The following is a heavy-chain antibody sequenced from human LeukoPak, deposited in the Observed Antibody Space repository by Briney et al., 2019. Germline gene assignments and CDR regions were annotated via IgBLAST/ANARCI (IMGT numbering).Heavy chain of an antibody. D-gene: IGHD3-22*01. V-gene: IGHV4-39*07. Sequence: SETLSLTCTVSGGSISSSSYYWGWIRQPPGKGLEWIGSIYYSGSTYYNPALKSRVTISVDTSKNQFSLKLSSVTAADTAVYYCARSLPDSSGYYWIYQDYWGQGTLVTVSS. CDR2: IYYSGST. J-gene: IGHJ4*02. CDR1: GGSISSSSYY. CDR3: ARSLPDSSGYYWIYQDY.